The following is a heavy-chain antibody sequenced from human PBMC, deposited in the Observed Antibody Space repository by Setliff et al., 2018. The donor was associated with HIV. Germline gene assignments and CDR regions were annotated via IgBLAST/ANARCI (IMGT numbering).Heavy chain of an antibody. CDR1: GYTFTAYY. CDR2: INPNNGGT. J-gene: IGHJ4*02. V-gene: IGHV1-2*06. Sequence: AAVKVSCKASGYTFTAYYMHWVRQAPGQGREWVGRINPNNGGTNYAQKFQGRVTITRDTSISTAYMEPSRLRSDDTAIYYCARDVGLGLAGYIDYWGLGPLVTVSS. CDR3: ARDVGLGLAGYIDY. D-gene: IGHD5-12*01.